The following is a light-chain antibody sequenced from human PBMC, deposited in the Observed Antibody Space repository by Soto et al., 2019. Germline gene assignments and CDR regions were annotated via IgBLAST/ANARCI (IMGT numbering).Light chain of an antibody. J-gene: IGLJ2*01. CDR2: NTN. CDR3: LLYYVVAVV. Sequence: QAVVTQEPSLTVSPGGTVTLTCGSSTGAVTSGHYAYWFQQKPAQAPRTLIHNTNKKHSWTPARFSGSLLGGKAALTLSGAQPEDEADYYCLLYYVVAVVFGGGTKLTVL. V-gene: IGLV7-46*01. CDR1: TGAVTSGHY.